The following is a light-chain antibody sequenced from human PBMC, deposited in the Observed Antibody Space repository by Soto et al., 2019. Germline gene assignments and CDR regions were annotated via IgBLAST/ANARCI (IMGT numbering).Light chain of an antibody. CDR1: QTISSW. CDR3: QQYKSYSRT. J-gene: IGKJ1*01. Sequence: DIQITEPPSTLSVSVLDIFTITFLASQTISSWLAWYQQKPGKAPKLLIYKASTLKSGVPSRFSGSGSGTEFTLTISSLQPDDFATYYCQQYKSYSRTFGQGTKVDIK. CDR2: KAS. V-gene: IGKV1-5*03.